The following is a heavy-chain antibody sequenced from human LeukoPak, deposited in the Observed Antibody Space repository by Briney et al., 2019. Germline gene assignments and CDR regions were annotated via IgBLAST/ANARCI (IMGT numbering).Heavy chain of an antibody. J-gene: IGHJ6*03. CDR3: ARPGAAAGQQRGYYYYYYMDV. D-gene: IGHD6-13*01. CDR2: IYPGDSDT. CDR1: GYSFTSYW. Sequence: GESLKISCKGSGYSFTSYWIGWVRQMPGKGLERMGIIYPGDSDTRYSPSFQGQVTISADKSISTAYLQWSSLKASDTAMYYCARPGAAAGQQRGYYYYYYMDVWGKGTTVTVSS. V-gene: IGHV5-51*01.